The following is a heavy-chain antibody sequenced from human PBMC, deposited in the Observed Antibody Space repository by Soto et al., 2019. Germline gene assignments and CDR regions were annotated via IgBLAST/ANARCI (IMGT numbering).Heavy chain of an antibody. D-gene: IGHD2-8*02. CDR2: INHSRST. CDR1: GGSFSGYS. Sequence: QVQLQQWGAGLLKPSETLSLTCAVYGGSFSGYSWTWIRQPPGTGLEWIGEINHSRSTNYNPSLKSRVTISVDTSKNQFSLEMTSVTAADTAVYYCARDKITGLFDYWGQGTLVTVSS. CDR3: ARDKITGLFDY. J-gene: IGHJ4*02. V-gene: IGHV4-34*01.